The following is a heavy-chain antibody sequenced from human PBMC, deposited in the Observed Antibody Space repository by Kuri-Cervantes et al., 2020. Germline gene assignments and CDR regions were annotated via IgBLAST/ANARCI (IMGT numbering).Heavy chain of an antibody. D-gene: IGHD3-22*01. CDR3: ATHYYDSSGLSGTNFDY. V-gene: IGHV3-15*01. CDR1: GFTFSNAW. J-gene: IGHJ4*02. Sequence: GESLKISCAASGFTFSNAWMSWVRQAPGKGLEWVGRIKSKTDGGTTDYAAPVKGRFTISRDDSKNSLYLQMNSLKTEDTAVYYCATHYYDSSGLSGTNFDYWGQGTLVTVSS. CDR2: IKSKTDGGTT.